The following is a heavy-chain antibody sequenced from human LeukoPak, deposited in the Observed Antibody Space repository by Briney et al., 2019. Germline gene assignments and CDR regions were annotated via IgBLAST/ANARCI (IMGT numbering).Heavy chain of an antibody. CDR2: IDPSDSYT. CDR1: GYSFTSYW. D-gene: IGHD2-21*02. CDR3: ARQPLVRDCGGDCEFDY. J-gene: IGHJ4*02. Sequence: PGESLKISCKGSGYSFTSYWISWVRQMPGKGLEWMGRIDPSDSYTNYSPSFQGHVTISADKSISTAYLQRSSLKASDTAIYYCARQPLVRDCGGDCEFDYWGQGTRVSVSS. V-gene: IGHV5-10-1*01.